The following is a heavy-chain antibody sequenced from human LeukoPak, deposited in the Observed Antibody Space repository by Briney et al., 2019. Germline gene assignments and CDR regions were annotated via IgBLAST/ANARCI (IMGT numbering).Heavy chain of an antibody. D-gene: IGHD3-10*01. V-gene: IGHV3-23*01. J-gene: IGHJ4*02. Sequence: PGGSLRLSCAASGFTFSSYGRRWVRQAPGKGLEWVSGISGSGGSTYYADSVKGRFTISRDNSKNTLYLQMNSLRAEDTAVYYCAKDNYGSSVYWGQGTLVTVSS. CDR1: GFTFSSYG. CDR2: ISGSGGST. CDR3: AKDNYGSSVY.